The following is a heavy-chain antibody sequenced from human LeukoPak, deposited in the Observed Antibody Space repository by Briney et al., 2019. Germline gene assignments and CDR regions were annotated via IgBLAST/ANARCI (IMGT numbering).Heavy chain of an antibody. Sequence: ASVKVSCKASGYTFTGYYMHWVRQAPGQGLEWMGWINPNSGGTNYAQKFQGWVTMTRDTSISTAYMELSRLRSDDTAVYYCARDSRDYYYYYGMDVWGQGPTVTVSS. CDR3: ARDSRDYYYYYGMDV. CDR2: INPNSGGT. J-gene: IGHJ6*02. V-gene: IGHV1-2*04. CDR1: GYTFTGYY.